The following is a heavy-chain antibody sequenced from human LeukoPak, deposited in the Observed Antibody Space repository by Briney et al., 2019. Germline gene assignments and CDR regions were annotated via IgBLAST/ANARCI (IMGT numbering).Heavy chain of an antibody. CDR3: AKGIYSFGSGSNDAFDI. V-gene: IGHV3-7*03. D-gene: IGHD3-10*01. CDR2: IKQDGSEK. J-gene: IGHJ3*02. CDR1: GFTFSGSA. Sequence: PGGSLRLSCAASGFTFSGSAMHWVRQASGKGLEWVANIKQDGSEKYYVDSVKGRFTISRDNSKDTLYLQMSSLRAEDTAVYYCAKGIYSFGSGSNDAFDIWGQGTMVTVSS.